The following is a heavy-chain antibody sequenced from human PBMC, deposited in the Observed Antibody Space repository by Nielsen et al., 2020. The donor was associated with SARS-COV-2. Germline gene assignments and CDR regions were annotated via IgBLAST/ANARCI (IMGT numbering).Heavy chain of an antibody. V-gene: IGHV4-59*01. CDR2: IYYSGST. CDR3: ARALSITIFGVVSYFDY. D-gene: IGHD3-3*01. Sequence: GSLRLSCAASGFTFSSYAMSWIRQPPGKGLEWIGYIYYSGSTNYNPSLKSRVTISVDTSKNQFSLKLSSVTAADTAVYYCARALSITIFGVVSYFDYWGQGTLVTVSS. CDR1: GFTFSSYA. J-gene: IGHJ4*02.